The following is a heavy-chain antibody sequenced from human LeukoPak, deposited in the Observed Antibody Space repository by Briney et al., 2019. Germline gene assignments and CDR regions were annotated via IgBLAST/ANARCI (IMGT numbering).Heavy chain of an antibody. V-gene: IGHV1-69*04. D-gene: IGHD2-2*01. CDR1: GGTFSSYT. J-gene: IGHJ5*02. CDR3: ARELGCSSTSCKP. CDR2: IIPILGIA. Sequence: SVKVSCKASGGTFSSYTISWVRQAPGQGLEWMGRIIPILGIANYAQKFQGRVTITADKSTSTAYMELSSLRSEDTAVYYCARELGCSSTSCKPWDQGTLVTVSS.